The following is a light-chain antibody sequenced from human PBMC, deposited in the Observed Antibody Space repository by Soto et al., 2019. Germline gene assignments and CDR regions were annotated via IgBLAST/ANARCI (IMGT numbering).Light chain of an antibody. CDR3: QQYGSSPPT. V-gene: IGKV3-20*01. Sequence: EIVMTQSPATLYVSPGDGATLSCRASHSVSTNLAWFQHKPGQAPRLLIYGASTRATGIPDRFSGSGSGTDFTLTISRLEPEDFAVYYCQQYGSSPPTFGQGTRLEIK. CDR2: GAS. J-gene: IGKJ5*01. CDR1: HSVSTN.